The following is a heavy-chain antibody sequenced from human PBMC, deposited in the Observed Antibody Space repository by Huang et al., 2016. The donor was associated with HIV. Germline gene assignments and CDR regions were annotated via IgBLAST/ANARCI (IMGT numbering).Heavy chain of an antibody. CDR2: INTHTGNP. V-gene: IGHV7-4-1*02. J-gene: IGHJ4*02. Sequence: QVQLVQSASELKKPGASVKVSCKASGYTFSGYSINWVRQAPGQGLEWMGWINTHTGNPTYAPAFTGRFVFSLDTSVRTAFLQISSLRTDDTAVYYCARDDFAGYYSDGTGYGSFDSWGQGTLVTVSS. D-gene: IGHD3-22*01. CDR3: ARDDFAGYYSDGTGYGSFDS. CDR1: GYTFSGYS.